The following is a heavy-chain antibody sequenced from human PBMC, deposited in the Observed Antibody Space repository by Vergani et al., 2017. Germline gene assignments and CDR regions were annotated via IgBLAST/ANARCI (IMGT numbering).Heavy chain of an antibody. J-gene: IGHJ6*03. D-gene: IGHD4-11*01. CDR1: GGSFTSYD. CDR2: IDHTGRP. V-gene: IGHV4-34*01. CDR3: ARVNTETNGHLYYYYYMDV. Sequence: QVQLQQWGGGLLKPSETLSLTCVVNGGSFTSYDWTWIRQSPGEGLEWVGDIDHTGRPDYNPSLKSRLTMSVDKSRNQFSLTLNSVTATETAIYFCARVNTETNGHLYYYYYMDVWGQGTAVTVS.